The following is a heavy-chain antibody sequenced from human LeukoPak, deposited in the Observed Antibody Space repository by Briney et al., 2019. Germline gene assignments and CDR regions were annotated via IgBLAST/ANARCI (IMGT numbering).Heavy chain of an antibody. D-gene: IGHD2-15*01. CDR1: GGSFSGYY. CDR2: IYYSGST. V-gene: IGHV4-34*01. Sequence: SETLSLTCAVYGGSFSGYYWSWIRQPPGKGLEWIGSIYYSGSTYYNPSLKSRVTISVDTSKNQFSLKLSSVTAADTAVYYCARVGAAYPNPFDYWGQGTLVTVSS. CDR3: ARVGAAYPNPFDY. J-gene: IGHJ4*02.